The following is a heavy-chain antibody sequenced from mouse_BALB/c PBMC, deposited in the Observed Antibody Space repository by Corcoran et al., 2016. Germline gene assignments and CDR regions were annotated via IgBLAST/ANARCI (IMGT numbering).Heavy chain of an antibody. J-gene: IGHJ2*01. V-gene: IGHV9-3-1*01. CDR1: GYTFTNYG. CDR2: INTYTGEP. D-gene: IGHD2-14*01. Sequence: QIQLVQSGPELKKPGETVKISCKASGYTFTNYGMNWVKQAPGKGLKWMGWINTYTGEPTYADDFKGRFAFSLETSASTAYLQINNLKNEDTATYFCARGAYYRYDWGQGTTLTVSS. CDR3: ARGAYYRYD.